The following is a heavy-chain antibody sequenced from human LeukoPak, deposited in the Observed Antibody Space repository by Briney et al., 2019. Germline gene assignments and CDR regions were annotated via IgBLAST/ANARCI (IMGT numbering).Heavy chain of an antibody. CDR1: GFTFSSYA. CDR3: ATYVRGDFDY. J-gene: IGHJ4*02. D-gene: IGHD3-10*02. Sequence: GGSLRLSCATSGFTFSSYAMSWVRQAPGKGLEWVSTISGGGGSTWYADSVKGRFTITRDNSKNTLYLQLSSLRADDTAVYYCATYVRGDFDYWGQGTLVTVSS. V-gene: IGHV3-23*01. CDR2: ISGGGGST.